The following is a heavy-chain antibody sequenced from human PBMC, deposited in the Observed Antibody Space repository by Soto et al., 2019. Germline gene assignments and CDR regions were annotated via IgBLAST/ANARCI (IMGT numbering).Heavy chain of an antibody. V-gene: IGHV1-69*13. CDR3: ARDSDIVLVPAAIFPYYYGMDV. J-gene: IGHJ6*02. CDR1: GGTFSSYA. D-gene: IGHD2-2*01. CDR2: IIPIFGTA. Sequence: SVKVSCKASGGTFSSYAISWVRQAPGQGLEWMGGIIPIFGTANYAQKFQGRVTITADESTSTAYMELSSLRSEDTAVYYCARDSDIVLVPAAIFPYYYGMDVWGQGTTVTVSS.